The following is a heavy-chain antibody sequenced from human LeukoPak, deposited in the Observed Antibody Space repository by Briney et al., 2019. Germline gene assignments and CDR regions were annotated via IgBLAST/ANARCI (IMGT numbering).Heavy chain of an antibody. CDR3: ASERPNSSGYYPNWFDP. D-gene: IGHD3-22*01. J-gene: IGHJ5*02. CDR1: GFTFSSYS. V-gene: IGHV3-48*02. Sequence: PGGSLRLSCAASGFTFSSYSMNWVRQAPGKGLEWVSYISSSSSTIYYADSGKGRFTISRDNAKNSLYLQMNSLRDEDTAVYYCASERPNSSGYYPNWFDPWGQGTLVTVSS. CDR2: ISSSSSTI.